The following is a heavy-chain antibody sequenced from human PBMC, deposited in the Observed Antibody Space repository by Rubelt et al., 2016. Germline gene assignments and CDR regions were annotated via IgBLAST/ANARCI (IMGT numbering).Heavy chain of an antibody. V-gene: IGHV5-51*01. CDR3: ARDRGGYCSGGSCDAFDI. D-gene: IGHD2-15*01. J-gene: IGHJ3*02. CDR2: IYPGDSDT. Sequence: EVQLVQSGAEVKKPGESLRISCKGSGYSFTSYWIGWVRQLPGKGLEWMGIIYPGDSDTRYSPSVQGQVTISADKSISTAYLQWSSLKASDTAMYYCARDRGGYCSGGSCDAFDIWGQGTMVTVSS. CDR1: GYSFTSYW.